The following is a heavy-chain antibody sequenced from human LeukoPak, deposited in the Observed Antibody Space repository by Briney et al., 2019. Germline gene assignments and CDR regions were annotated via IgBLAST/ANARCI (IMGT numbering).Heavy chain of an antibody. V-gene: IGHV1-18*01. J-gene: IGHJ4*02. Sequence: ASVKVSCKASGYTFTSYGISWERQAPGQGLEWMGWIGAYNGNTNYAQKLQGRVTMTTDTSTSTAYMELRSLRSDDTAVYYCAGSVVPADPFYFDYWGQGTLVTVSS. D-gene: IGHD2-2*01. CDR3: AGSVVPADPFYFDY. CDR1: GYTFTSYG. CDR2: IGAYNGNT.